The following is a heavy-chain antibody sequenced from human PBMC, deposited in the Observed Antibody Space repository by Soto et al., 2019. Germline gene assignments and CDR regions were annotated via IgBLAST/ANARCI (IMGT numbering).Heavy chain of an antibody. Sequence: QVQLVQSGAEVKKPGSSVKVSCKASGGTFSSYAISWVRQAPGQGLEWMGGIIPIFGTANNAQKFQGRVTITAEESTSTADMELSSLRSEDTAVYYCARVPVDYYDSSGYYYFFDYWGQGTLVTVS. CDR3: ARVPVDYYDSSGYYYFFDY. D-gene: IGHD3-22*01. V-gene: IGHV1-69*01. J-gene: IGHJ4*02. CDR2: IIPIFGTA. CDR1: GGTFSSYA.